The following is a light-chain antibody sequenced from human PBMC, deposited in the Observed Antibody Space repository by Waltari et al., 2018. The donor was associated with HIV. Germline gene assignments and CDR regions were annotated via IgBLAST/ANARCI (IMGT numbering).Light chain of an antibody. Sequence: SSELTQDPAVSVALGQTVRITCQGDSLRSYYASWYQQKPGQAPVLVIYGKNNRPSGIPDRFSGYSSGNTASLTITGAQAEDEADYYCNSRDSSGNWVFGGGTKLTVL. V-gene: IGLV3-19*01. CDR2: GKN. J-gene: IGLJ3*02. CDR1: SLRSYY. CDR3: NSRDSSGNWV.